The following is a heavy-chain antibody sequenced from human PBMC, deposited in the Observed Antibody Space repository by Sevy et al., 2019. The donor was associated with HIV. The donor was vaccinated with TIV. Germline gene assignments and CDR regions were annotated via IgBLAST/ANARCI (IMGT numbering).Heavy chain of an antibody. Sequence: GGSLRLSCAASGFTFRSYWMSWVRQAPGKGLEWVANVNQDGSDKNYVESVKGRVIISRANAKNSLYLQIDSLRADDTAMYYCAGREWNNGSDLWGQGTMVTVSS. D-gene: IGHD3-3*01. V-gene: IGHV3-7*01. J-gene: IGHJ3*01. CDR3: AGREWNNGSDL. CDR1: GFTFRSYW. CDR2: VNQDGSDK.